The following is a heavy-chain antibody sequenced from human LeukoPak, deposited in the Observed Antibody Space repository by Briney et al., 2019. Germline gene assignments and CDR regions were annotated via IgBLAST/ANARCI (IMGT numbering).Heavy chain of an antibody. D-gene: IGHD4-17*01. Sequence: GGSLRLSCAAPGFTFSSYAMSWVRRAPGKGLEWVSAISGSGGSTYYADSVKGRFTISRDNSKNTLYLQMNSLRAEDTAVYYCAKDSTTVTTPFDYWGQGTLVSVSS. CDR2: ISGSGGST. V-gene: IGHV3-23*01. CDR3: AKDSTTVTTPFDY. CDR1: GFTFSSYA. J-gene: IGHJ4*02.